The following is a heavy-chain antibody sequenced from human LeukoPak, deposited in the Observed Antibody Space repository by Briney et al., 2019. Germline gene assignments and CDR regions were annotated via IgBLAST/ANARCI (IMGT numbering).Heavy chain of an antibody. D-gene: IGHD6-19*01. CDR1: GGSISSYY. CDR2: IYYSGST. CDR3: ARVLVAEAALDYGMDV. V-gene: IGHV4-59*01. Sequence: SETLSLTCTVSGGSISSYYWSWIRQPPGKGLEWIGYIYYSGSTNYNPSLKSRVTISVDTSKNQFSLKLSSVTAADTAVYYCARVLVAEAALDYGMDVWGQGTTVTVSS. J-gene: IGHJ6*02.